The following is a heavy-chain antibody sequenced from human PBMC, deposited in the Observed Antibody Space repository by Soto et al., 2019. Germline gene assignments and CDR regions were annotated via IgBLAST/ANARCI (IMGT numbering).Heavy chain of an antibody. D-gene: IGHD4-4*01. CDR3: AKIFSTVGREDYYYYYYMDV. CDR1: GFTFSSYG. CDR2: ISYDGSNK. V-gene: IGHV3-30*18. J-gene: IGHJ6*03. Sequence: QVQLVESGGGVVQPGRSLRLSCAASGFTFSSYGMHWVRQAPGKGLEWVAVISYDGSNKYYADSVKGRFTISRDNSKNTLYLQMNSLRAEDTAVYYCAKIFSTVGREDYYYYYYMDVWGKGTTVTV.